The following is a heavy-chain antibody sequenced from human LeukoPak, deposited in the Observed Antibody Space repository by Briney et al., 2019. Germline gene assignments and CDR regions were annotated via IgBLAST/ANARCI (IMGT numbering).Heavy chain of an antibody. CDR2: IRNSGNT. Sequence: SETLSLTCTVSGDSFSSSSHYWGWLRQPPGRGLEWIGSIRNSGNTYYSPSLKSRVTISVDTSKNQFSLKLSSVTAADTAVYYCVTYYYGSSAPKRNYWGQGILVTVSS. D-gene: IGHD3-22*01. CDR3: VTYYYGSSAPKRNY. V-gene: IGHV4-39*01. J-gene: IGHJ4*02. CDR1: GDSFSSSSHY.